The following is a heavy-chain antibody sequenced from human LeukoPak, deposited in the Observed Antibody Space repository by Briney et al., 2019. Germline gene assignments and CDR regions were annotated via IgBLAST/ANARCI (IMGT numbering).Heavy chain of an antibody. J-gene: IGHJ4*02. CDR1: GYTFTGYY. Sequence: EASVKVSCKASGYTFTGYYMHWVRQAPGQGLEWMGWINPNSGGTNYAQKFQGRVTMTRDTSISTAYMELSRLRSDDTAVYYCARDLDLGYCSGGSCYPTSPYFDYWGQGTLVTVSS. CDR3: ARDLDLGYCSGGSCYPTSPYFDY. V-gene: IGHV1-2*02. D-gene: IGHD2-15*01. CDR2: INPNSGGT.